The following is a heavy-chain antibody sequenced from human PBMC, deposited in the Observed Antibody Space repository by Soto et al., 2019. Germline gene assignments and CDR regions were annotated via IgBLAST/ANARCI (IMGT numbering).Heavy chain of an antibody. J-gene: IGHJ4*02. CDR3: ARLFTVTNDLDY. Sequence: ASVKVSCKASGYTFTIYDINWVRQATGQGLEWMGWMNPNSGNTGYAQKFQGRVTMTRNTSISTAYMELSRRRSEDTAVYYCARLFTVTNDLDYWGQGTLVTVSS. V-gene: IGHV1-8*01. CDR2: MNPNSGNT. D-gene: IGHD4-17*01. CDR1: GYTFTIYD.